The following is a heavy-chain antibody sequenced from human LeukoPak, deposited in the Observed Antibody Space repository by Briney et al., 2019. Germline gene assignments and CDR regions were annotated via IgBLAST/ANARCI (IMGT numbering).Heavy chain of an antibody. D-gene: IGHD1-26*01. CDR3: ARVVGATFLLVGFGWFDP. Sequence: GASVKVSCKASGGTLSSYAISWVRQAPGQGLEWMGGIIPIFGTANYAQKFQGRVTITTDESTSTAYMELSSLRSEDTAVYYCARVVGATFLLVGFGWFDPWGQGTLVTVSS. CDR2: IIPIFGTA. J-gene: IGHJ5*02. V-gene: IGHV1-69*05. CDR1: GGTLSSYA.